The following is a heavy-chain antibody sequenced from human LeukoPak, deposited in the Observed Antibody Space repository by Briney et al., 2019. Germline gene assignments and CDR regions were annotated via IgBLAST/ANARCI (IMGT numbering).Heavy chain of an antibody. D-gene: IGHD3-16*01. V-gene: IGHV3-23*01. CDR1: GFTFSNYA. Sequence: GGSLRLSCAASGFTFSNYAMTWVRQAPGKGLEWVSAISGSGGSTYYADSAKGRFTISRDNSKNTLYLRMNSLRAEDTAVYYCAKDPAPWGINWFDPWGQGTLVTVSS. CDR3: AKDPAPWGINWFDP. CDR2: ISGSGGST. J-gene: IGHJ5*02.